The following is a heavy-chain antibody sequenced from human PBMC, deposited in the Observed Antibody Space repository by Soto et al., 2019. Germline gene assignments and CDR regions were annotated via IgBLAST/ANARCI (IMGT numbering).Heavy chain of an antibody. D-gene: IGHD2-21*02. J-gene: IGHJ6*02. CDR2: IYWDDDK. Sequence: QITLKESGPTLVKPTQTLTLTCTFSAFSLSTGGVGVGWIRQPPGKALEWLALIYWDDDKRYSPSLRSRLTITXDXSXNXXVLTMTNMDPVDTPTYYCIQSRCGGDCLQSYASYYYYGMDVWGQGTTVTVSS. CDR3: IQSRCGGDCLQSYASYYYYGMDV. V-gene: IGHV2-5*02. CDR1: AFSLSTGGVG.